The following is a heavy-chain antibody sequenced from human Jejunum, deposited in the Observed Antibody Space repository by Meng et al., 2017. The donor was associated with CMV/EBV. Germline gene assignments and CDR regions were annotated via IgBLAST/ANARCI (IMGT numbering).Heavy chain of an antibody. CDR3: ARYYDVSTGYLHYFDY. Sequence: WVRQAPGNGLEWVANISEDGSEKYYVDSVRGRFTISRDKAKNSLYLQMNSLRAEDTAVYYCARYYDVSTGYLHYFDYWGQGTLVTVSS. V-gene: IGHV3-7*04. D-gene: IGHD3-9*01. CDR2: ISEDGSEK. J-gene: IGHJ4*02.